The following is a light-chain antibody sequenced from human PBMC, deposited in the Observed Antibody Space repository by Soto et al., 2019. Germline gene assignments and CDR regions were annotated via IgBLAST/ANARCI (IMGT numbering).Light chain of an antibody. V-gene: IGKV1-16*02. J-gene: IGKJ4*01. CDR1: QAITNY. CDR2: AAS. Sequence: DIQMAQSPSSLSASVGDTVTITCRVSQAITNYYLAWFQHKPGKAPKALIYAASSLQRGVPSKFSGSGSGTDFTLTISSLQPEDSATYYCQQYHKYPLTFGGGTKVEIK. CDR3: QQYHKYPLT.